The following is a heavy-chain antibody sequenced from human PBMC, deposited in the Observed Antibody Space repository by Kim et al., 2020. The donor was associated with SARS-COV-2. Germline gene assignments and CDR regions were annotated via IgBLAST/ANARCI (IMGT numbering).Heavy chain of an antibody. CDR2: IYYSGST. D-gene: IGHD2-2*01. CDR1: GGSISSYY. J-gene: IGHJ6*02. V-gene: IGHV4-59*01. Sequence: SETLSLTCTVSGGSISSYYWSWIRQPPGKGLEWIGYIYYSGSTNYNPYLKSRVTISVDTSKNQFSLKLSSVTAADTAVYYCARDGWGYCSSTSCSSPDYYYYYGMDVWGQGTTVTVSS. CDR3: ARDGWGYCSSTSCSSPDYYYYYGMDV.